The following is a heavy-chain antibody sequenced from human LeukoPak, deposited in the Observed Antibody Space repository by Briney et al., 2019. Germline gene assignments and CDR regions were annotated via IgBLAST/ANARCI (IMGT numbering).Heavy chain of an antibody. CDR2: IYYSGST. D-gene: IGHD5-18*01. CDR1: GGSISSYY. V-gene: IGHV4-59*12. J-gene: IGHJ4*02. Sequence: TSETLSLTCTVSGGSISSYYWSWIRQPPGKGLEWIGYIYYSGSTNYNPSLQSRVTISVDTSKNQFSLKLSSVTAADTAVYYCARDNGYSYASNFDYWGQGTLVTVSS. CDR3: ARDNGYSYASNFDY.